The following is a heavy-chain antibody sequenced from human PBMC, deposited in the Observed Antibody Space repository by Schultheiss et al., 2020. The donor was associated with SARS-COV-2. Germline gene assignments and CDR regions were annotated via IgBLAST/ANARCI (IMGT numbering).Heavy chain of an antibody. J-gene: IGHJ6*02. CDR1: GYTFTGYY. D-gene: IGHD1-1*01. CDR2: INPNSGGT. Sequence: ASVKVSCKASGYTFTGYYMHWVRQAPGQGLEWMGWINPNSGGTNYAQKFQGWVTMTRDTSISTAYMELSRLRSDDTALYYCAKDSHLEGNYYYGMDVWGQGTTVTVSS. V-gene: IGHV1-2*04. CDR3: AKDSHLEGNYYYGMDV.